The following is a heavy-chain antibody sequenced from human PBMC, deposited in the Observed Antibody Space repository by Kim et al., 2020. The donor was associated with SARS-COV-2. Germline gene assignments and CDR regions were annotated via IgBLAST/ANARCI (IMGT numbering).Heavy chain of an antibody. D-gene: IGHD6-13*01. J-gene: IGHJ5*02. CDR2: IDPSDSYT. V-gene: IGHV5-10-1*01. CDR3: ARHSTTPTAADPGWFDP. Sequence: GESLKISCKGSGYSFTSYWISWVRQMPGKGLEWMGRIDPSDSYTNYSPSFQGHVTISADKSISTAYLQWSSLKASDTSMYCCARHSTTPTAADPGWFDPWGQGLLVADS. CDR1: GYSFTSYW.